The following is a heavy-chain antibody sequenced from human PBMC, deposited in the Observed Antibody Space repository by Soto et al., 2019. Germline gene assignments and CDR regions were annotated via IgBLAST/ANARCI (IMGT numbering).Heavy chain of an antibody. J-gene: IGHJ4*02. Sequence: GGSLRLSCAASGFTFSSYAMSWVRQAPGKGLEWVSAISGSGGSTYYADSVKGRFTISRDNAKNTLYLQMNSLRAEDTAVYYCAKPTNYYDSSGYYDYWGQGTLVTV. CDR1: GFTFSSYA. CDR2: ISGSGGST. D-gene: IGHD3-22*01. V-gene: IGHV3-23*01. CDR3: AKPTNYYDSSGYYDY.